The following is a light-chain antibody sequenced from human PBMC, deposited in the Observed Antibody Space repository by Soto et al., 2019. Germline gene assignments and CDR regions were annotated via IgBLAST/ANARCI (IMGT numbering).Light chain of an antibody. Sequence: IVMTQSPDSLAVSLGERATMNCKCSRSVLYKSNNKNHLAWYQQKPGQPPQLTIFWASNLRSGVPSRFSGSGFGKDFTLTFDSLQAEDFSTYFRSQSLYFPFKFGHGTKVGIK. CDR1: RSVLYKSNNKNH. CDR3: SQSLYFPFK. J-gene: IGKJ1*01. V-gene: IGKV4-1*01. CDR2: WAS.